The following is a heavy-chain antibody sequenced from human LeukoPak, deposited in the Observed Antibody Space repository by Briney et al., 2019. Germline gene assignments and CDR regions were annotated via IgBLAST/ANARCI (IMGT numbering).Heavy chain of an antibody. D-gene: IGHD3-22*01. CDR3: AREYYDSGAYYSLDS. J-gene: IGHJ4*02. CDR1: GFTFSSYG. CDR2: ISDDGGKK. V-gene: IGHV3-30*03. Sequence: GKSLRLSCAASGFTFSSYGMHWVRQAPGKGLEWVALISDDGGKKYYADSVKGRFTISRDNSKNSLYLQMNSLRTEDTALYYCAREYYDSGAYYSLDSWGRGTLVTVSS.